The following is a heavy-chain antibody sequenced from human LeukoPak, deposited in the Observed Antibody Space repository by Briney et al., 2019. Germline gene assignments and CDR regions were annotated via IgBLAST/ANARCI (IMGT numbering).Heavy chain of an antibody. CDR2: ISYDGRKE. D-gene: IGHD5-18*01. V-gene: IGHV3-30*18. Sequence: PGKSLRLSCAASGFNLRNFGMHWVRQAPGKGLEWVADISYDGRKEYYADSVKGRFTISRDNSKNTLYLQMNSLRDEDTAVYYCAKDQSTGYINSWGTFDYWGQGTLVTVSS. CDR1: GFNLRNFG. J-gene: IGHJ4*02. CDR3: AKDQSTGYINSWGTFDY.